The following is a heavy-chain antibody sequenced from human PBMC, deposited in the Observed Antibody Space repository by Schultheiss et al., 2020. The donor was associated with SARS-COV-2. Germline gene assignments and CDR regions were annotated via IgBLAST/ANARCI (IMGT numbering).Heavy chain of an antibody. Sequence: SETLSLTCTVSGGSISSYYWSWIRQPPGKGLEWIGYIYYSGSTNYNPSLKSRVTISVDTSKNQFSLKLSSVTAADTAVYYCARAPGDYDFWSGLDYWGQGTLVTVSS. CDR3: ARAPGDYDFWSGLDY. CDR2: IYYSGST. CDR1: GGSISSYY. V-gene: IGHV4-59*01. D-gene: IGHD3-3*01. J-gene: IGHJ4*02.